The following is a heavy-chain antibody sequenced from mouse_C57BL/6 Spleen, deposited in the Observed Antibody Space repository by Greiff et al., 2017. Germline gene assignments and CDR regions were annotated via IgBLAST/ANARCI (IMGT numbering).Heavy chain of an antibody. D-gene: IGHD2-1*01. CDR1: GYSITSGYY. CDR2: ISYDGSN. V-gene: IGHV3-6*01. Sequence: EVQLQESGPGLVKPSQSLSLTCSVTGYSITSGYYWNWIRQFPGNKLEWMGYISYDGSNNYNPSLKNRISITRDTSKNQFFLKLNSVTTEDTATYYCATGGNTWFAYWGQGTLVTVSA. CDR3: ATGGNTWFAY. J-gene: IGHJ3*01.